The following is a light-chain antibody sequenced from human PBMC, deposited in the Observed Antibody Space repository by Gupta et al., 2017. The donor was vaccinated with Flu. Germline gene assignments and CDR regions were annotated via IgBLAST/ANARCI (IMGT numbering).Light chain of an antibody. CDR2: EVS. V-gene: IGLV2-14*01. Sequence: QSALTQPVSVSGSPGQSITISCTGTSSDVGGYNNVSWYQQHPGKAPKLMIYEVSNRPSGVSNRFSGSKSGNTASLTIPGLQAEDEADYYCSSYTSSSTLEVFGGGTKLTVL. CDR1: SSDVGGYNN. CDR3: SSYTSSSTLEV. J-gene: IGLJ2*01.